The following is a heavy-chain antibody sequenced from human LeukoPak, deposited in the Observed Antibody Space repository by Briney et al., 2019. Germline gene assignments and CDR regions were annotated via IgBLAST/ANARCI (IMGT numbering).Heavy chain of an antibody. CDR1: GYSFTSYW. Sequence: GESLKVSCKASGYSFTSYWIGWVRQMPGKGLEWMGIIDPSDSETRYTPSFQGQVTISVDKSLTTADLQWNSLKASDTAMYYCARQTAMGRSGDYWGQGTLVTVSS. J-gene: IGHJ4*02. CDR3: ARQTAMGRSGDY. CDR2: IDPSDSET. D-gene: IGHD5-18*01. V-gene: IGHV5-51*01.